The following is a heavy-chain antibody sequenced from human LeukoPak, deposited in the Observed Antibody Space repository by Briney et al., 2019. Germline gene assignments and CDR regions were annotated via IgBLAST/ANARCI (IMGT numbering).Heavy chain of an antibody. V-gene: IGHV4-34*01. CDR2: INHSGST. Sequence: PSETLSLTCAVYGGSFSGYYWSWIRQPPGKGLEWTGEINHSGSTNYNPSLKSRVTISVDTSKNQFSLKLSSVTAADTAVYYCARLTYYYGMDVWGQGTTVTVSS. CDR3: ARLTYYYGMDV. CDR1: GGSFSGYY. J-gene: IGHJ6*02.